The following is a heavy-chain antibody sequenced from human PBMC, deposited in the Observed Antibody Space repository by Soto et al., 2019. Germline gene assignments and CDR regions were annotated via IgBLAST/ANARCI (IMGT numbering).Heavy chain of an antibody. D-gene: IGHD2-15*01. CDR3: VRGGLAGHWFDP. V-gene: IGHV4-31*03. CDR1: RAFINSGGFY. CDR2: IFHSGST. Sequence: SETLSLTCSVSRAFINSGGFYYSWIRQPPGKGLEWLGYIFHSGSTLYNPSLRGRLTLSADTSRNQLSLYLTSVTAADTAVYYCVRGGLAGHWFDPWGQGILVTVS. J-gene: IGHJ5*02.